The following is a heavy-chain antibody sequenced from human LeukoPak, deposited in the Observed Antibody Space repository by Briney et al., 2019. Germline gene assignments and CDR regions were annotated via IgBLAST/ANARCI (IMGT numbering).Heavy chain of an antibody. CDR3: ARDDSEVGGSYYERGSSWFDP. J-gene: IGHJ5*02. D-gene: IGHD1-26*01. CDR2: IYHRGST. CDR1: SGSISSSSYY. V-gene: IGHV4-39*07. Sequence: SETLSFTATGSSGSISSSSYYWGSTRQPLGKGLVWIGSIYHRGSTYYNPCRNSRVTISVDTSTNQFSLKVSCVTAADTALYYCARDDSEVGGSYYERGSSWFDPWGQGTLVTVSS.